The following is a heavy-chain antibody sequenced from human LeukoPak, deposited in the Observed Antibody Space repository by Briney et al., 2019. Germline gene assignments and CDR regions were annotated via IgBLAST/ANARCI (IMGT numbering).Heavy chain of an antibody. CDR3: AKDRNVGLDAIDI. J-gene: IGHJ3*02. CDR2: ISFDGSIE. Sequence: PGGSLRLSCAASGFTFSSYWMSWVRQAPGKGLEWVAVISFDGSIEYYADSVKGRFTISRDNSKNMLYLQMNSLRPEDTAVYYCAKDRNVGLDAIDIWGQGTMVTVS. D-gene: IGHD3-10*02. CDR1: GFTFSSYW. V-gene: IGHV3-30*18.